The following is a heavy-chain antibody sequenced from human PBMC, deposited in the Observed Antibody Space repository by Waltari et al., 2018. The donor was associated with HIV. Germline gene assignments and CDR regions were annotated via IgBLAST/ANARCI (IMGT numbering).Heavy chain of an antibody. CDR1: GYPITTDYS. CDR3: ARAGVARAGVVPALFDL. D-gene: IGHD3-3*01. J-gene: IGHJ2*01. Sequence: QVQLQESGPGLGKPSETLSLTCVVSGYPITTDYSWAWVRQPPGKGLEWLGSASHSGGTFNNASLKSRVAISIDRSKKQVSLKVTSVTAADTAVYYCARAGVARAGVVPALFDLWGRGTLVTVSS. CDR2: ASHSGGT. V-gene: IGHV4-38-2*01.